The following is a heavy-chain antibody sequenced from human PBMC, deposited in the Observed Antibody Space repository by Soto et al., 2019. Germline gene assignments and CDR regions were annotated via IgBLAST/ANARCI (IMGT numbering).Heavy chain of an antibody. CDR2: IYYSGST. CDR3: ARVHGSWVAVAGRDYYYGMDV. D-gene: IGHD6-19*01. J-gene: IGHJ6*02. Sequence: PSETLSLTCTVSGGSISSGGYYWSWIRQHPGKGLEWIGYIYYSGSTYYNPSLKSRVTISVDTSKNQFSLKLSSVTAADTAVYYCARVHGSWVAVAGRDYYYGMDVWGQGTTVTVSS. CDR1: GGSISSGGYY. V-gene: IGHV4-31*03.